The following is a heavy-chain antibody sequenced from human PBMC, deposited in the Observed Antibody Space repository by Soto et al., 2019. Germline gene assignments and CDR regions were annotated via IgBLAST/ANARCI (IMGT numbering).Heavy chain of an antibody. V-gene: IGHV4-61*01. Sequence: SETLSLTCTVSGGSVSSGSYYWSWIRQPPGKGLEWIGYIYYSGSTNYNPSLKSRVTISVDTSKNQFSLKLSSVTAADTAVYYCARDSSGWYFDYWGQGTLVTVSS. CDR1: GGSVSSGSYY. J-gene: IGHJ4*02. CDR3: ARDSSGWYFDY. D-gene: IGHD6-19*01. CDR2: IYYSGST.